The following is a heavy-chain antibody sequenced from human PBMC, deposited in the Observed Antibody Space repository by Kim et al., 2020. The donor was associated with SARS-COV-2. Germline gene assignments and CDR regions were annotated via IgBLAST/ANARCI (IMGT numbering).Heavy chain of an antibody. D-gene: IGHD3-10*01. CDR3: ARTRIYGSGSYYTHYYYGMDV. J-gene: IGHJ6*02. CDR2: INHSGST. V-gene: IGHV4-34*01. Sequence: SETLSLTCAVYGGSFSGYYWSWIRQPPGKGLEWIGEINHSGSTNYNPSLKSRVTISVDTSKNQFSLKLSSVTAADTAVYYCARTRIYGSGSYYTHYYYGMDVWGQGTTVTVSS. CDR1: GGSFSGYY.